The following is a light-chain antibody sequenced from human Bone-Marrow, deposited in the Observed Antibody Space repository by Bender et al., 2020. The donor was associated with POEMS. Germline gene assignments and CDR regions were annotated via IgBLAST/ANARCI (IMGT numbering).Light chain of an antibody. J-gene: IGLJ2*01. Sequence: QSVLTQPPSASGTPGQRVTISCSGSSSNIGTNPVNWYQQLPGTAPKLLIYINNQRPSGVPDRFSGSKSGTSASLAISGLQSEDEADYHCASYTSRSTVVFGGGTKLTVL. CDR2: INN. CDR3: ASYTSRSTVV. V-gene: IGLV1-44*01. CDR1: SSNIGTNP.